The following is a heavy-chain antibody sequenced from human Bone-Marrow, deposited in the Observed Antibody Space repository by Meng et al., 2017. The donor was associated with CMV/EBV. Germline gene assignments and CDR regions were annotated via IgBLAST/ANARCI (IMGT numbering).Heavy chain of an antibody. V-gene: IGHV3-21*01. Sequence: GESLKISCAASGFTFSSYSMNWVRQAPGKGLEWVSSISSSGSYIYYADSVKGRFTISRDNAKNSLYLQMNSLRAEDTAVYYCARSAKSGYPLIIDFDYWGQGTLVTVSS. CDR2: ISSSGSYI. J-gene: IGHJ4*02. CDR1: GFTFSSYS. CDR3: ARSAKSGYPLIIDFDY. D-gene: IGHD3-3*01.